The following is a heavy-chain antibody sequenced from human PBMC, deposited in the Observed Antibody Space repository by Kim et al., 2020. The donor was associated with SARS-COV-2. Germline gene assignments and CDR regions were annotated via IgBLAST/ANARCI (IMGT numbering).Heavy chain of an antibody. J-gene: IGHJ3*02. V-gene: IGHV3-53*01. D-gene: IGHD2-21*02. CDR3: ARVGSFIVVVTADAFDI. Sequence: GKGRFTISRDNSKNTLYLQMNSLRAEDTAVYYCARVGSFIVVVTADAFDIWGQGTMVTVSS.